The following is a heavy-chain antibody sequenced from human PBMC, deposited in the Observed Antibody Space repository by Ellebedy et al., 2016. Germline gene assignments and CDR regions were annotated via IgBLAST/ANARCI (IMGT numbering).Heavy chain of an antibody. V-gene: IGHV1-3*01. CDR3: AREVVAAAGIQPNFDY. Sequence: ASVKVSCKASGYTFTSYAMHWVRQAPGQRLQWMGWINVGNGNTKYSQKFQGRVTITRDTSASTAYMELSSLRSEDTAVYYCAREVVAAAGIQPNFDYWGQGTLVTVSS. J-gene: IGHJ4*02. CDR2: INVGNGNT. D-gene: IGHD6-13*01. CDR1: GYTFTSYA.